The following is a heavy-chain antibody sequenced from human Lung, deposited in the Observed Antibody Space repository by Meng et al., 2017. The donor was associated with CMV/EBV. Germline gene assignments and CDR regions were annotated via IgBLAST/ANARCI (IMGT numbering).Heavy chain of an antibody. D-gene: IGHD2-15*01. V-gene: IGHV1-8*01. Sequence: AEVKKPGASVTFSCKASGYSFTSYDINWVRQATGQGLEWMGWMNPNSGNTGYAQKFQGRVTMTRNTSISTAYMELSSLRSEDTAVYYCARGYCSGGSCPVFDPWGQGTLVTVSS. J-gene: IGHJ5*02. CDR2: MNPNSGNT. CDR1: GYSFTSYD. CDR3: ARGYCSGGSCPVFDP.